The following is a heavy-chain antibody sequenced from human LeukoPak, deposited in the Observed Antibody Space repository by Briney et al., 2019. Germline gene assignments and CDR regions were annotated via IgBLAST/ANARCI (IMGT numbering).Heavy chain of an antibody. J-gene: IGHJ4*02. CDR3: AKGYYDCVWGSYYFDY. V-gene: IGHV3-23*01. D-gene: IGHD3-16*01. CDR1: GFTFSSYA. Sequence: GGSLRLSCAASGFTFSSYAMSWVRQSPGKGLEWVSAISGSGGSTYYADSVKGRFTISRDNSRDTLYLQMNSLRAEDTAVYYCAKGYYDCVWGSYYFDYWGQGTLVTVSS. CDR2: ISGSGGST.